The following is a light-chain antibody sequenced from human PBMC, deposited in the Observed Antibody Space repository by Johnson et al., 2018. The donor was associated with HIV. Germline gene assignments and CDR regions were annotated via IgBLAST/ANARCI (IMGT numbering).Light chain of an antibody. CDR2: DNN. Sequence: QSVLTQPPSLSAAPGQKVTISCSGSSSNIGNNYVSWYQQLPGTAPKLLIYDNNKRPSGIPDRFSGSKYGTLATLGITGLQTGDEADYYCGTWHSSLGAFYFFGTGTKVTFL. CDR1: SSNIGNNY. V-gene: IGLV1-51*01. J-gene: IGLJ1*01. CDR3: GTWHSSLGAFYF.